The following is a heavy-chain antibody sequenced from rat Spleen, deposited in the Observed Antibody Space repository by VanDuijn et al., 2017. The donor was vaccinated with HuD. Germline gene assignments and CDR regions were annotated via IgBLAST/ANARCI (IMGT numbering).Heavy chain of an antibody. CDR3: TTRSDYFDY. V-gene: IGHV5-46*01. CDR1: GFTFSHFP. CDR2: ISTSGGST. J-gene: IGHJ2*01. Sequence: EVQLVESGGGLVQPGRSMKLSCAASGFTFSHFPMPWVRQAPTKGLEWVATISTSGGSTYYRDSVKGRFTLSRDNAKSTLYLQMDSLRSEDTATYYCTTRSDYFDYWGQGVMVTVSS.